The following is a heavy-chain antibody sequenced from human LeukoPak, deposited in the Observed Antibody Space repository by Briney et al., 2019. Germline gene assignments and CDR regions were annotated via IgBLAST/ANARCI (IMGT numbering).Heavy chain of an antibody. Sequence: SVKVSCKASGGTFSSYAISWVRQAPGQGLEWMGGIIPIFGTANYAQKFQGRVTITADESTSTAYRELSSLRSDDTAVYYCARVTSSGQFDYWGQGTLVTVSS. V-gene: IGHV1-69*13. CDR3: ARVTSSGQFDY. CDR2: IIPIFGTA. CDR1: GGTFSSYA. J-gene: IGHJ4*02. D-gene: IGHD3-22*01.